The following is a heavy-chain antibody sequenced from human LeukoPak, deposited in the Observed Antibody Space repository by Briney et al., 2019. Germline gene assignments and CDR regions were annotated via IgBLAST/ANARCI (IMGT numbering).Heavy chain of an antibody. V-gene: IGHV3-30*02. CDR3: AKDLVSGYYGSGSYYMGSCMDV. J-gene: IGHJ6*03. CDR1: GFTFSSYG. Sequence: GGSLRLSCAASGFTFSSYGIHWVRQAPGKGLEWVAFIRYDGSNKYYADSVKGRFTISRDNSKNTLYLQMNSLRAEDTAVYYCAKDLVSGYYGSGSYYMGSCMDVWGKGTTVTISS. CDR2: IRYDGSNK. D-gene: IGHD3-10*01.